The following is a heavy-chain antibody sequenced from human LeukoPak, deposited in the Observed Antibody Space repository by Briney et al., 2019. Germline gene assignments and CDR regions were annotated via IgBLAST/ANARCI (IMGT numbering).Heavy chain of an antibody. D-gene: IGHD3-10*01. CDR2: INYSGNT. Sequence: PSETLSLTCTVSGGFISSYYWSWIRQPPGKGLEGIGYINYSGNTNYNPSLKSRVTISVDTSKNQFSLKLSSVTAADTAVYYCASFSWGSGSYNQEAIWSWFDPWGQGTLVIVSS. J-gene: IGHJ5*02. CDR1: GGFISSYY. V-gene: IGHV4-59*08. CDR3: ASFSWGSGSYNQEAIWSWFDP.